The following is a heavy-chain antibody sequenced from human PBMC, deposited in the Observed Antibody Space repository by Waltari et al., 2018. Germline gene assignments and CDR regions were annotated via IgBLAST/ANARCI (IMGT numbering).Heavy chain of an antibody. CDR2: VIPIFGTA. J-gene: IGHJ3*02. CDR3: AREVEGTGGAFDI. Sequence: QVQLVQSGAEVKKPGSSVKVSCKASGGPFSSYAIRWVRQAPGQGLGWMGGVIPIFGTANYAQKFQGRVTITTDESTSTAYMELSSLRSEDTAVYYCAREVEGTGGAFDIWGQGTMVTVSS. D-gene: IGHD1-1*01. CDR1: GGPFSSYA. V-gene: IGHV1-69*05.